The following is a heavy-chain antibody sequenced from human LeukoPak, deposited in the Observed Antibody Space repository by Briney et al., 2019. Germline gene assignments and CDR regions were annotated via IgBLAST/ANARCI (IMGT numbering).Heavy chain of an antibody. D-gene: IGHD1-26*01. V-gene: IGHV3-23*01. CDR3: AKMKGHPLPKYYMDV. CDR2: ISGSGDNT. CDR1: GFTFDDYA. Sequence: TGGSLRLSCAASGFTFDDYAMHWVRQAPGKGLEWVSGISGSGDNTLYADSVKGRFTISRDNSKNTLYLEMNSLRAEDTAIYYCAKMKGHPLPKYYMDVWGQGTTVTVSS. J-gene: IGHJ6*01.